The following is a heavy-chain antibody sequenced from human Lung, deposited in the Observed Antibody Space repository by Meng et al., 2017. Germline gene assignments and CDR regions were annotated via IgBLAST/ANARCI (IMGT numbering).Heavy chain of an antibody. V-gene: IGHV4-34*01. J-gene: IGHJ4*02. CDR3: ARGPTTMAHDFDY. CDR1: GGSFSYYY. Sequence: QVHLPRWGSGLLKPPETLSLSCVVSGGSFSYYYWSWIRQPPGKGLEWIGEINHSGSTNYNPSLESRATISVDTSQNNLSLKLSSVTAADSAVYYCARGPTTMAHDFDYWGQGTLVTVSS. D-gene: IGHD4-11*01. CDR2: INHSGST.